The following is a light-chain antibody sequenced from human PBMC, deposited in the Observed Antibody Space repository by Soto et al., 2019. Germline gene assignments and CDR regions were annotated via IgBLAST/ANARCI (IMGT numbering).Light chain of an antibody. CDR1: QSLSNW. CDR2: DAS. Sequence: DIQMTQSPSSLSASVGDRVTITCRASQSLSNWLAWYQQKPGKAPKLLIYDASTLESGVPSRFSGGGFGTDFTLTISSLQPDDFATYYGQQYSSYSTFGQGTKVEMK. V-gene: IGKV1-5*01. J-gene: IGKJ1*01. CDR3: QQYSSYST.